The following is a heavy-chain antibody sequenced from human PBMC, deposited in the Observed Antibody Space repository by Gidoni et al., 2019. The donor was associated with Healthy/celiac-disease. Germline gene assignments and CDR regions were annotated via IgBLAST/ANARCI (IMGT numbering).Heavy chain of an antibody. D-gene: IGHD6-13*01. CDR2: TYHSGST. V-gene: IGHV4-38-2*01. CDR3: ASRLYEPLDYAFDI. J-gene: IGHJ3*02. CDR1: GYSISSGYY. Sequence: QVQLQESGPGLVKPSETLSLTCAVSGYSISSGYYWGWIRQPPGKGLEWIGSTYHSGSTYYHPSLKSRVTISVDTSKSQFSLKLSSVPAADTAVYYCASRLYEPLDYAFDIWGQGTMVTVSS.